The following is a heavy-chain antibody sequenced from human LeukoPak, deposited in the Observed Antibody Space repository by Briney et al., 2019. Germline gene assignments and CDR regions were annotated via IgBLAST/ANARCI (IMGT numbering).Heavy chain of an antibody. J-gene: IGHJ4*02. Sequence: ASVKVSCKASGYTFTSYAMHWVRQAPGQGREWMGWINPNSGGTNYAQKFQGRVTMTRDTSISTAYMELSRLRSDDTAVYYCAGVVGATNPFDYWGQGALVTVSS. D-gene: IGHD1-26*01. CDR3: AGVVGATNPFDY. V-gene: IGHV1-2*02. CDR1: GYTFTSYA. CDR2: INPNSGGT.